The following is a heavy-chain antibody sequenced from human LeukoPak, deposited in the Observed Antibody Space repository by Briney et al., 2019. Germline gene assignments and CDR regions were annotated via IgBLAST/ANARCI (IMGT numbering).Heavy chain of an antibody. Sequence: GGSLRLSCAASGFTFSSYAMSWVRQAPGKGLEWVSAISGSGGSTYYADSVKGRFTISRDNSKNTLYLQMNSLRAEDTAVYYCTLPAAISRDGMDVWGQGTTVTVSS. V-gene: IGHV3-23*01. CDR3: TLPAAISRDGMDV. CDR1: GFTFSSYA. J-gene: IGHJ6*02. D-gene: IGHD2-2*02. CDR2: ISGSGGST.